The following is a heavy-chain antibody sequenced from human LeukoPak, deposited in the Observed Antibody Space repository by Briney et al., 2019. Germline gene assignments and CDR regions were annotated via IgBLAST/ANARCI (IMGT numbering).Heavy chain of an antibody. CDR1: GGSISSSSYY. CDR3: TSRGWIVGLVDY. D-gene: IGHD3-22*01. Sequence: SETLSLTCTVSGGSISSSSYYWGWIRQPPGKGLEWIASIYYSETTYYNPSLKSRVSISADTSKNQFSLKLSSVTAADTAVYYCTSRGWIVGLVDYWGQGTLVTVS. V-gene: IGHV4-39*01. J-gene: IGHJ4*02. CDR2: IYYSETT.